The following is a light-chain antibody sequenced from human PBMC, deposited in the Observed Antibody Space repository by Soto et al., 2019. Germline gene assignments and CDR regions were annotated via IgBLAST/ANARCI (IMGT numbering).Light chain of an antibody. CDR3: QQSYSVPR. CDR1: RSISNY. V-gene: IGKV1-39*01. J-gene: IGKJ1*01. Sequence: DIQMTQSPSSLSASVGDRVTITCRASRSISNYLNWYQQKSGKAPRLLIYAASSLQTGVPSRFSGTGAGTAFTLTITSLQPEDSATYYSQQSYSVPRFGQGTRVDLK. CDR2: AAS.